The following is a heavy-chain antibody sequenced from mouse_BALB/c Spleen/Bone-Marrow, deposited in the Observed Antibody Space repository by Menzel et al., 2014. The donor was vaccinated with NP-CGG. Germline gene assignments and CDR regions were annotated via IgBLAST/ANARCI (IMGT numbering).Heavy chain of an antibody. CDR2: ISSGSSTI. CDR3: ARDEDYAMAY. CDR1: GFTFSSFG. J-gene: IGHJ4*01. V-gene: IGHV5-17*02. Sequence: EVMLVESGGGLVQPGGSRKLSCAASGFTFSSFGMHWVRQAPEKGLEWVAYISSGSSTIYYADTVKGRFTISRDNPKITLFLQMTSLRSEDTTMYYCARDEDYAMAYWGQGTSVTVSS.